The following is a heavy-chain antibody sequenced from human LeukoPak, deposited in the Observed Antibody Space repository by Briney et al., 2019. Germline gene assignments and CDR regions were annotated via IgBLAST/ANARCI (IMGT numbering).Heavy chain of an antibody. D-gene: IGHD3-3*02. V-gene: IGHV4-59*01. CDR1: GGSISSYY. Sequence: SETLSLTCTVSGGSISSYYWSWIRQPPGKGLEWIGYIYYSGSTNYNPSLKSRVTISVDTSKNQFSLKLSSVTAADTAVYYCARAHNHFRILSNWFDPWGQGTLVTVSS. CDR3: ARAHNHFRILSNWFDP. J-gene: IGHJ5*02. CDR2: IYYSGST.